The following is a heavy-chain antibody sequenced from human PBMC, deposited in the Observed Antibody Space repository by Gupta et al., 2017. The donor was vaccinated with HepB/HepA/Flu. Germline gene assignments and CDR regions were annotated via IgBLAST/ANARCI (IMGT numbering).Heavy chain of an antibody. D-gene: IGHD2-21*01. CDR1: EFTSGTYW. CDR2: ISDDGTMT. V-gene: IGHV3-74*03. J-gene: IGHJ5*01. CDR3: VRDSGEIQVLCDS. Sequence: AQLVQSGGGLVKPGGSLRLSCAASEFTSGTYWINWVRQAPGKGLVWLSRISDDGTMTTYADSVKDRFAISRDIAQDTVYLQMNSLRVEDTAVYYCVRDSGEIQVLCDSWGQGTLVTVSS.